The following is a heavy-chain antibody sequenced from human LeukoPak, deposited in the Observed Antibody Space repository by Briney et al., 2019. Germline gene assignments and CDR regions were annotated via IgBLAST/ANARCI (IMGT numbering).Heavy chain of an antibody. V-gene: IGHV1-2*02. CDR2: INPNSGGT. CDR3: ARDTGTTGAFDI. Sequence: ASVKVSCKASGYTFTSYGISWVRQAPGQGLEWMGWINPNSGGTNYAQKFQGRVTMTRDTSISTAYMELSRLRSDDTAVYYCARDTGTTGAFDIWGQGTMVTVSS. CDR1: GYTFTSYG. D-gene: IGHD1-1*01. J-gene: IGHJ3*02.